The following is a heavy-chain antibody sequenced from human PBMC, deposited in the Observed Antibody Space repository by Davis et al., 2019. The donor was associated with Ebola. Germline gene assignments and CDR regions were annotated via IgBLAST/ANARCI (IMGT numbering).Heavy chain of an antibody. CDR3: ARWGLRGNYDSWSGSDYYFDY. CDR2: IKIDGSEE. V-gene: IGHV3-7*01. Sequence: GGSLRLSCAASGFTFSTYWMSWVRQAPGKGLEWVANIKIDGSEEHYVDSVKGRFTMSRDNAKNSLYLQLDSLRDEDTAVYYCARWGLRGNYDSWSGSDYYFDYWGQGTLVIVSS. D-gene: IGHD3-3*01. CDR1: GFTFSTYW. J-gene: IGHJ4*02.